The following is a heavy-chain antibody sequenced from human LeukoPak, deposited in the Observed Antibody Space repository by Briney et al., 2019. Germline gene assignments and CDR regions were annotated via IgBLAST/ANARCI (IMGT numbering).Heavy chain of an antibody. CDR1: GGSISSSSYY. CDR3: ARLHAAVVDYYYGMDV. Sequence: SETLSLTCTVSGGSISSSSYYWGWIRQPPGKGLEWIGEIYHSGSTNYNPSLKSRVTISVDKSKNQFSLRLNSMTAADTAVYYCARLHAAVVDYYYGMDVWGQGTTVTVSS. CDR2: IYHSGST. V-gene: IGHV4-39*07. J-gene: IGHJ6*02. D-gene: IGHD6-13*01.